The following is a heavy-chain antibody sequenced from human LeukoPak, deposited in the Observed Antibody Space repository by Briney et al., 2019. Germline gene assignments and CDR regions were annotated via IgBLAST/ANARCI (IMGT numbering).Heavy chain of an antibody. D-gene: IGHD6-13*01. CDR3: AKNLYMPAPDTGPTYDGFDI. CDR2: ISNIGSHI. Sequence: GGSLRLSCTASGFTFSSYSMNWVRQAPGKGLEWVSSISNIGSHIFYADSVEGRFTISRDNAQNSLYLQMSSLRAEDTAVYFCAKNLYMPAPDTGPTYDGFDIWGQGTMVTVSS. V-gene: IGHV3-21*01. CDR1: GFTFSSYS. J-gene: IGHJ3*02.